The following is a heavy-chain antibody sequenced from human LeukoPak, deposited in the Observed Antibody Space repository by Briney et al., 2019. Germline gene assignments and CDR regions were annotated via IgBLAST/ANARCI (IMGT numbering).Heavy chain of an antibody. Sequence: GSLRLSCAASGFTFSDYYMSWIRQAPGKGLEWVSYISSSGSTIYYADSVKGRFTISRDNAKNSLYLQMNSLRAEDTAVYYCARTRFDYDSSGYLGDFDYWGQGTLVTVSS. V-gene: IGHV3-11*01. D-gene: IGHD3-22*01. CDR3: ARTRFDYDSSGYLGDFDY. CDR2: ISSSGSTI. J-gene: IGHJ4*02. CDR1: GFTFSDYY.